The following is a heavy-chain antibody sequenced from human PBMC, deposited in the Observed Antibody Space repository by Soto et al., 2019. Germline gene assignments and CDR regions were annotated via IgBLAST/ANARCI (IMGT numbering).Heavy chain of an antibody. CDR3: AGDRDIVAREYYYCMDV. D-gene: IGHD5-12*01. CDR2: IYYSGST. J-gene: IGHJ6*02. Sequence: QVQLQESGPGLVKPSQTLSLTCTVSGGSISSGGYYWSWIRQHPGKGLEWIGYIYYSGSTYYNPSLKSRVTISVDPSKNQFSLKLSSVTAADTAVYYCAGDRDIVAREYYYCMDVWGQGTTVTVSS. CDR1: GGSISSGGYY. V-gene: IGHV4-31*03.